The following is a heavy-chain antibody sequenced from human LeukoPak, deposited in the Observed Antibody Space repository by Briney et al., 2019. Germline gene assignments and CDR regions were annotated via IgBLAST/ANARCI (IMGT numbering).Heavy chain of an antibody. CDR3: ARLLQGGGSCYADY. V-gene: IGHV4-39*01. Sequence: SEALSLTCTVSGGSISSSSYYWGWIRQPPGKGLEGIGSIYYSGSTYYNPSLKSRVTISVDTSKNQFSLKLSSVTAADTAVYYCARLLQGGGSCYADYWGQGTLVTVSS. J-gene: IGHJ4*02. CDR2: IYYSGST. D-gene: IGHD2-15*01. CDR1: GGSISSSSYY.